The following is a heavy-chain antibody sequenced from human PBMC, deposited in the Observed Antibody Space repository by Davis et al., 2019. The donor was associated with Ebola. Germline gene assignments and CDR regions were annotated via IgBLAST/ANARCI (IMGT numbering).Heavy chain of an antibody. V-gene: IGHV1-69*13. Sequence: ATSVKVSCKASGGTFSNYAITWVRQAPGQGLEWMGGIIPIFGTANYAQKFQGRLTITADESTTTAYMELRSLGSEDTAVYYCATASSDYHYYYAMDVWGQGTTVTVSS. CDR3: ATASSDYHYYYAMDV. CDR1: GGTFSNYA. D-gene: IGHD3-22*01. J-gene: IGHJ6*02. CDR2: IIPIFGTA.